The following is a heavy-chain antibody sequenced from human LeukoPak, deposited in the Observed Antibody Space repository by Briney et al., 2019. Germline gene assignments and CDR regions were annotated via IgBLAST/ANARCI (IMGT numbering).Heavy chain of an antibody. V-gene: IGHV3-21*01. CDR2: ISSNSKYI. D-gene: IGHD2-15*01. J-gene: IGHJ4*02. CDR1: GFTFSNYS. Sequence: GGSLRLSCAASGFTFSNYSMNWVRQAPGKGLEWVSSISSNSKYIYYADSVKGRFTISRDNAKNSLYLQMNSLRAEDTAVYYCARDGGRKDDYWGQGTLVTVSS. CDR3: ARDGGRKDDY.